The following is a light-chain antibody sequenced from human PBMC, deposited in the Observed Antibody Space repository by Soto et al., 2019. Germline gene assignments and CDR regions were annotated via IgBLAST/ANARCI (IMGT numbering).Light chain of an antibody. Sequence: QSALTQPASVSGSPGQSITISCTGTSSDVGGYNYVSWYQQHPGKAPKLMIYEVSNRPSGVSNRFSGSKSGNTASLTISGLQAEDEADYYCSSYTSSSTRGVFGGGTKVPS. CDR3: SSYTSSSTRGV. J-gene: IGLJ2*01. CDR2: EVS. CDR1: SSDVGGYNY. V-gene: IGLV2-14*01.